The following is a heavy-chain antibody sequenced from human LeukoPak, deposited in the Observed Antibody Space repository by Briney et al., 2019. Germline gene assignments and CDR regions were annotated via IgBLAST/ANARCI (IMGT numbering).Heavy chain of an antibody. D-gene: IGHD2-15*01. CDR3: ARREVAAEISFGFDY. V-gene: IGHV3-66*04. CDR2: FYHDHTT. CDR1: GFSVSDSY. Sequence: GGSLRLSCAASGFSVSDSYITWVRQPPGKGLEWVSVFYHDHTTYYADSVRGRFTISRDNAKNSLYLQMNSLRAEDTAVYYCARREVAAEISFGFDYWGQGTLVTVSS. J-gene: IGHJ4*02.